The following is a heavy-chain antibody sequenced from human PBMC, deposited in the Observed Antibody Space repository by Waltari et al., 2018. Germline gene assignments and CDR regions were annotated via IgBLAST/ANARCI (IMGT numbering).Heavy chain of an antibody. CDR3: ATAMTRYYYMDV. Sequence: EVQLVQSGAEVKKPGATVKISCKVSGYPFTDYSMPWVQLAPGKGLEWMGLVDPEDGETIYAEKFQGRVTITEDTSTDTAYMELSSRRSEDTAVYYCATAMTRYYYMDVWGKGTTVTVSS. V-gene: IGHV1-69-2*01. CDR1: GYPFTDYS. D-gene: IGHD3-22*01. J-gene: IGHJ6*03. CDR2: VDPEDGET.